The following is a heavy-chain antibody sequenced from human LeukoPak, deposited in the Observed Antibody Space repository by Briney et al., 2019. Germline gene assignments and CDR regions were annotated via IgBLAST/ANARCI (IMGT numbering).Heavy chain of an antibody. CDR3: ARTDYSRSRYYYYYMDV. CDR1: GGSISGYF. D-gene: IGHD4-11*01. V-gene: IGHV4-4*07. Sequence: SETLSLTCTVSGGSISGYFWSWIRQPAGKGLEWIGRIYTSGSTYYNPSLKSRLTMSVDTDTSKNQFSLKLSSVTAADTAVYYCARTDYSRSRYYYYYMDVWGKGTTVTVSS. CDR2: IYTSGST. J-gene: IGHJ6*03.